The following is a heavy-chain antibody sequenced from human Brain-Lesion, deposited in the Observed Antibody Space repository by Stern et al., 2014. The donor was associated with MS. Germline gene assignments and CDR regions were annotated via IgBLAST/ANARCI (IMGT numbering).Heavy chain of an antibody. D-gene: IGHD6-13*01. J-gene: IGHJ4*02. CDR3: ARFPASRPHVFDS. Sequence: QVQLVESGPGLVKPSGTLSLTCAVSGGSISSSNWWSWVRQSPGKGLEWIGESDHSGSTIYNPSLKGRVTVPLHKPKTRSSLNLGSVTAADTAVYFCARFPASRPHVFDSWGQGTLVTVSS. V-gene: IGHV4-4*02. CDR1: GGSISSSNW. CDR2: SDHSGST.